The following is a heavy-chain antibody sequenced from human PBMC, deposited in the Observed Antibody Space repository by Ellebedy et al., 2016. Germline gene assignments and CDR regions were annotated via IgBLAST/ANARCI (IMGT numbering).Heavy chain of an antibody. CDR3: ARDGAGYSSSRNHAFDI. V-gene: IGHV4-34*09. Sequence: SETLSLTXAVYGGSFSGYYWSWIRQPPGKGLEWIGEINHSGSTNYNPSPKSRVTISVDTSKNQFSLKLSSVTAADTAVYYCARDGAGYSSSRNHAFDIWGQGTMVTVSS. CDR2: INHSGST. J-gene: IGHJ3*02. D-gene: IGHD6-13*01. CDR1: GGSFSGYY.